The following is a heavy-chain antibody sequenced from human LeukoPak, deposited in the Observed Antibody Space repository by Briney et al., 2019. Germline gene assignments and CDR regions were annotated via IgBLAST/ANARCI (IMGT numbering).Heavy chain of an antibody. CDR1: GVSITSNY. CDR3: ARQGGYCSSTSCFPNYYYFYYYMDV. Sequence: PSETLSLTCSVSGVSITSNYWTWIRQPAGRGLEWIGRVSTRGNTNYNPSLKSRVTISVDTSKNQFSLKLSSVTAADTAIYYCARQGGYCSSTSCFPNYYYFYYYMDVWGKGTTVIVSS. CDR2: VSTRGNT. V-gene: IGHV4-4*07. J-gene: IGHJ6*03. D-gene: IGHD2-2*03.